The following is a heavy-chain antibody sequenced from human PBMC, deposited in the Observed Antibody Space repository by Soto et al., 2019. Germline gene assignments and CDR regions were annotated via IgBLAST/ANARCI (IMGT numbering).Heavy chain of an antibody. D-gene: IGHD2-2*02. CDR1: GGSISSSSYY. CDR2: IFYSGNT. Sequence: TSETLSLTCTVSGGSISSSSYYWGWIRQPPGKGLEWIGGIFYSGNTYYNPSLKSRVTISVDTSKNQFSLKLSSVTAADTAVYYCARHVGGYFSSTSCHTDFGGQETRVTVSS. CDR3: ARHVGGYFSSTSCHTDF. J-gene: IGHJ4*02. V-gene: IGHV4-39*01.